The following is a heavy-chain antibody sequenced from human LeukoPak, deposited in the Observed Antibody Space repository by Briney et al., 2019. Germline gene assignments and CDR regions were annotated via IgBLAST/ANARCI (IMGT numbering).Heavy chain of an antibody. V-gene: IGHV3-30*18. CDR3: AKDYGGSYYGFFDY. CDR2: ISYDGSNK. CDR1: GFTFSSYG. J-gene: IGHJ4*02. Sequence: GGSLRLSCAASGFTFSSYGMHWVRQAPGKGLEWVAVISYDGSNKYYADSVKGRFTISRDNSKNTLYLQMNSLRAEDTAVYYCAKDYGGSYYGFFDYWGQGTLVTVSS. D-gene: IGHD1-26*01.